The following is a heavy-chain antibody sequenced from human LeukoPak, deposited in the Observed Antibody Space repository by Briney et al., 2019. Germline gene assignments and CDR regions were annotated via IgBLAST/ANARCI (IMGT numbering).Heavy chain of an antibody. CDR3: AREVKTASGTWWFDA. J-gene: IGHJ5*02. CDR2: ISGSGSVI. Sequence: GGSLRLSCAASGFNFNGHEMNWVRQAPGQGLEWIAYISGSGSVIYYADSVKGRFTISRDNAKDSLFLQMNSLRAEDTAVYYCAREVKTASGTWWFDAWGQGTLVTVSS. CDR1: GFNFNGHE. D-gene: IGHD6-13*01. V-gene: IGHV3-48*03.